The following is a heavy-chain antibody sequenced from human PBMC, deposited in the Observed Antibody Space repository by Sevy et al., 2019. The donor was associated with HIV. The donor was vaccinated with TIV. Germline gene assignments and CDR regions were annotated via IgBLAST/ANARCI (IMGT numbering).Heavy chain of an antibody. CDR3: AREGDTVLVPTAVDAFDF. D-gene: IGHD2-2*01. CDR2: IKTDGSNR. Sequence: GGSLRLSCAAAGFNFNNYAMTWVRQAPGKGLEWVSGIKTDGSNRDSADSVKGRFFISRDNAKNLLYLQMNSLRAEDTAVYYCAREGDTVLVPTAVDAFDFWGQGTMVTVSS. V-gene: IGHV3-74*01. J-gene: IGHJ3*01. CDR1: GFNFNNYA.